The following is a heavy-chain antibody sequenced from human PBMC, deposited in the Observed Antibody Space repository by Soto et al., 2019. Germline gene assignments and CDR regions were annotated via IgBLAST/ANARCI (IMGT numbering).Heavy chain of an antibody. CDR2: ISGSGGST. CDR1: GFTFSSYA. V-gene: IGHV3-23*01. CDR3: AKVLTKISYGWGSYYGGLFDY. D-gene: IGHD3-10*01. Sequence: PGGSLRLSCAASGFTFSSYAMSWVRQAPGKGLERVSAISGSGGSTYYADSVKGRFTISRDNSKNTLYLQMNSLRAEDTAVYYCAKVLTKISYGWGSYYGGLFDYWGKGPLVTVSS. J-gene: IGHJ4*02.